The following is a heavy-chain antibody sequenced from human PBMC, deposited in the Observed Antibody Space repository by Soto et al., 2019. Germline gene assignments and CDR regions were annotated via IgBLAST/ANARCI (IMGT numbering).Heavy chain of an antibody. D-gene: IGHD6-19*01. J-gene: IGHJ6*02. Sequence: LXLTCTVPGGSISSGRYYWSWILQHPGKGLEWIGYIYYSGSTYYNPSLKSRVTISVDTSKNQFSLKLSSVTAADTAVYYCARERYSSGWYGMDVWGQGTTVTVSS. CDR1: GGSISSGRYY. V-gene: IGHV4-31*03. CDR2: IYYSGST. CDR3: ARERYSSGWYGMDV.